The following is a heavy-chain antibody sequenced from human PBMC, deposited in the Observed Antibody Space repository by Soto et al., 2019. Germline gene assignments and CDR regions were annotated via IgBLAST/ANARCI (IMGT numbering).Heavy chain of an antibody. V-gene: IGHV3-53*01. D-gene: IGHD1-1*01. J-gene: IGHJ4*02. Sequence: PGGSLRLSCAASGFAVSSNYMTWVRQAPGKGLEWVSVIYSGGNTFYADSVKGRFTSSRDKSKNTLYLQMNSLRAEDTAVYYWAGATGRYWGQGTLVTVSS. CDR1: GFAVSSNY. CDR2: IYSGGNT. CDR3: AGATGRY.